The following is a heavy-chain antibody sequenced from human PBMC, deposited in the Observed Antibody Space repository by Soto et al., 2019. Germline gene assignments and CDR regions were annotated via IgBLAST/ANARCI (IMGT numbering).Heavy chain of an antibody. D-gene: IGHD2-2*01. Sequence: QVQLVQSGAEVKKPGSSVKVSYKASGDTFSRYSISWVRQAPGQGLEWMGGIFPVFGTATYAQKFQGRVMITADESTNTAYMDLSSLTSEDTAVYYCAVGPSAAAWYSHGMDVWGQGTTVTVSS. CDR2: IFPVFGTA. CDR1: GDTFSRYS. J-gene: IGHJ6*02. CDR3: AVGPSAAAWYSHGMDV. V-gene: IGHV1-69*12.